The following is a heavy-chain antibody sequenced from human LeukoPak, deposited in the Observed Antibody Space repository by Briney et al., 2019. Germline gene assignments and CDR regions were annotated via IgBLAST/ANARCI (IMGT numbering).Heavy chain of an antibody. Sequence: SETLSLTCAVYGGPFSGYYWSWIRQPPGKGLEWIGEINHSGSTNYNPSLKSRVTISVDTSKNQFSLKLSSVTAADTAVYYCARSPYSSGWSGVDYWGQGTLVTVSS. D-gene: IGHD6-19*01. CDR3: ARSPYSSGWSGVDY. V-gene: IGHV4-34*01. J-gene: IGHJ4*02. CDR1: GGPFSGYY. CDR2: INHSGST.